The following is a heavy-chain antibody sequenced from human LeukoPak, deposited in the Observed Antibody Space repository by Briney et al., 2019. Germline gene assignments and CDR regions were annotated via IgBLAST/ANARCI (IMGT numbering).Heavy chain of an antibody. CDR3: ARDLRVSRVAVAGMGDSY. CDR2: ISAYNGNT. D-gene: IGHD6-19*01. CDR1: SYTFTSYG. J-gene: IGHJ4*02. V-gene: IGHV1-18*04. Sequence: ASVKVSCKASSYTFTSYGISWVRQAPGQGLEWMGWISAYNGNTNYAQKLQGRVTMTTDTSTSTAYMELRSLRSDDTAVYYCARDLRVSRVAVAGMGDSYWGQGTLVTVSS.